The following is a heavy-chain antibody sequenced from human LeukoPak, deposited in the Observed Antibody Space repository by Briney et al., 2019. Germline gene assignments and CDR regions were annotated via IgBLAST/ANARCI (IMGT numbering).Heavy chain of an antibody. CDR2: INPNSGGA. CDR3: ARALRTDILTTDY. Sequence: ASVKVSCKASGYTFTGHFVHWARQAPGQGLEWMGWINPNSGGAKYAQNFQGRVSMTTDTSISTAYMELSRLRSGDTAVYYCARALRTDILTTDYWGQGTLVTVSS. CDR1: GYTFTGHF. V-gene: IGHV1-2*02. J-gene: IGHJ4*02. D-gene: IGHD3-9*01.